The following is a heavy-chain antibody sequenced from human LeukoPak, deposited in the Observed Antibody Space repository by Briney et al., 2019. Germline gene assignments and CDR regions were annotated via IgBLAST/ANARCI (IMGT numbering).Heavy chain of an antibody. J-gene: IGHJ4*02. CDR3: ARAWCFGECQGSFDY. Sequence: ASVKVSCKASGYTFTSYDINWVRQAPGQGPEWMGWMNPNSGGTNYAQKFQGRVTMTRDTSISTAYMELSRLRSDDTAVYYCARAWCFGECQGSFDYWGQGTLVTVSS. V-gene: IGHV1-2*02. D-gene: IGHD3-10*01. CDR1: GYTFTSYD. CDR2: MNPNSGGT.